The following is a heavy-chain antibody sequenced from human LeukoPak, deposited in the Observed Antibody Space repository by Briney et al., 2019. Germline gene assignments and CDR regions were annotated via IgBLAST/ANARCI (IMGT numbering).Heavy chain of an antibody. CDR2: IWYDGSNK. CDR1: GFTFSSYG. Sequence: PGGSLRLSCAASGFTFSSYGMHWVRQAPGKGLEWEAVIWYDGSNKYYADSVKGRFTISRDNSKNTLYLQMNSLRAEDTAVYYCASWGYYYDSSGYYSFDYWGQGTLVTVSS. V-gene: IGHV3-33*01. D-gene: IGHD3-22*01. CDR3: ASWGYYYDSSGYYSFDY. J-gene: IGHJ4*02.